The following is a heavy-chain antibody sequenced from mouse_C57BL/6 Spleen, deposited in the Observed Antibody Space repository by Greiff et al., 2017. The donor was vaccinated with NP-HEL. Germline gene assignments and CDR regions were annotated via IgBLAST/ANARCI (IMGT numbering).Heavy chain of an antibody. CDR1: GYTFTSYW. CDR2: IHPSDSDT. J-gene: IGHJ4*01. D-gene: IGHD1-1*01. CDR3: AIWGYGSGGYAMDY. V-gene: IGHV1-74*01. Sequence: VQLQQPGAELVKPGASVKVSCKASGYTFTSYWMHWVKQRPGQGLEWIGRIHPSDSDTNYNQQFKGQATLTVDKSSSPSYMQLSSLTSEDSAVDYCAIWGYGSGGYAMDYWGQGTSVTVSS.